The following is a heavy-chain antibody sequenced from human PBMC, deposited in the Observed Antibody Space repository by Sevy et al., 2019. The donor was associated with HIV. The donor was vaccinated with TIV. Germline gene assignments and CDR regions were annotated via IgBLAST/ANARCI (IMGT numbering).Heavy chain of an antibody. Sequence: GGSLILSCAASGFTFSSYGMHWVRHAPGKGLEWVAVISYDGSNKYYADSVKGRFTISRDNSKNTLYLQMNSLRAEDTAVYYCAKDLSMQLWSNSYFDYWGQGTLVTVSS. V-gene: IGHV3-30*18. CDR1: GFTFSSYG. CDR3: AKDLSMQLWSNSYFDY. CDR2: ISYDGSNK. D-gene: IGHD5-18*01. J-gene: IGHJ4*02.